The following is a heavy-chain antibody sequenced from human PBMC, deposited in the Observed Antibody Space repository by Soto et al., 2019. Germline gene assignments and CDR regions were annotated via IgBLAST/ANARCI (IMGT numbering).Heavy chain of an antibody. Sequence: GESLKISCAASGFTFSSYGMHWVRQAPGKGLEWVAVISYDGSNKYYADSVKGRFTISRDNSKNTLYLQMNSLRAEDTAVYYCAKSKYYYDSSGYYYGQYFDYWGQGTLVTVSS. CDR2: ISYDGSNK. D-gene: IGHD3-22*01. CDR3: AKSKYYYDSSGYYYGQYFDY. J-gene: IGHJ4*02. V-gene: IGHV3-30*18. CDR1: GFTFSSYG.